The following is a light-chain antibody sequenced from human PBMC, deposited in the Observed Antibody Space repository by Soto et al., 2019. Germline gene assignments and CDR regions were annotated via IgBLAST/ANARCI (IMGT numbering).Light chain of an antibody. CDR1: QSVSSH. J-gene: IGKJ2*01. Sequence: DSVLTQSPATLSLSPGERATLSCRASQSVSSHLAWYQQKPGQAPRLLIYDASHRATGIPARFSGSGSEPDFPLTISSLEPEDVAGYYGQQRSNWPPTYTFGQGNKLEI. V-gene: IGKV3-11*01. CDR3: QQRSNWPPTYT. CDR2: DAS.